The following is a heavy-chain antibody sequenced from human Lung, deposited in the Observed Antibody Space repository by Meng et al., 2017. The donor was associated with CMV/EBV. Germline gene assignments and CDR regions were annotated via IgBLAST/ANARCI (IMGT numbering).Heavy chain of an antibody. J-gene: IGHJ4*02. CDR2: IQYDGSNK. D-gene: IGHD5-24*01. Sequence: SCAASGFTFSSYGMHWVRQAPGEGLEWVTFIQYDGSNKDYADTVKGRFTISRENSKYTHDLKMNSLRAEDTAVDYCAKDSLALWYSSPSGDGYNWVGYWXQGKXVTVSS. CDR3: AKDSLALWYSSPSGDGYNWVGY. CDR1: GFTFSSYG. V-gene: IGHV3-30*02.